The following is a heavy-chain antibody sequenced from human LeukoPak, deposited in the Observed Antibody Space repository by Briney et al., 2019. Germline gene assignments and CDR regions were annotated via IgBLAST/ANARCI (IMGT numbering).Heavy chain of an antibody. V-gene: IGHV3-74*03. CDR3: TINRDPGAYGKFDP. D-gene: IGHD3-16*01. Sequence: GGSLRLSCAVSGVSINNYWMHWVRQAPGTGLVWVSRINTDGRSTTYADSVKGRFTISRDNAKNTLHLQVNSLTVEDTAIYYCTINRDPGAYGKFDPWGQGTLVTVSS. CDR1: GVSINNYW. CDR2: INTDGRST. J-gene: IGHJ5*02.